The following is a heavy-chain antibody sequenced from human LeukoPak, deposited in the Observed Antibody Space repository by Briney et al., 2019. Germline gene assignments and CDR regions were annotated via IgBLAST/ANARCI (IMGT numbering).Heavy chain of an antibody. CDR2: ISSSSSTI. CDR1: GFTFSSYS. D-gene: IGHD3-10*01. J-gene: IGHJ6*03. CDR3: ARVMVRGVIAPVYYHYYMDV. Sequence: GGSLRLSCAASGFTFSSYSMSWVRQAPGKGLEWVSYISSSSSTIYYADSVKGRFTISRDNAKNSLYLQMNSLRAEDTAVYYCARVMVRGVIAPVYYHYYMDVWGKGTTVTVSS. V-gene: IGHV3-48*01.